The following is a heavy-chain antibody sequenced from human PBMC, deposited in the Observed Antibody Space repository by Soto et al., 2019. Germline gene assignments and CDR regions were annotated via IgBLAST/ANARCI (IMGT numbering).Heavy chain of an antibody. CDR2: IYYSGST. CDR1: GGSISSSRYY. V-gene: IGHV4-39*01. Sequence: QLQLQESGPGLVKPSETLSLTCTVSGGSISSSRYYWVWIRQPPGKVLEWIGSIYYSGSTYYNPSLKSRATLSVDTSKNQFSLKLSSVTAADTAVYYCARLPRILLGNWGYGDYCGQGTLVTVSS. CDR3: ARLPRILLGNWGYGDY. D-gene: IGHD7-27*01. J-gene: IGHJ4*02.